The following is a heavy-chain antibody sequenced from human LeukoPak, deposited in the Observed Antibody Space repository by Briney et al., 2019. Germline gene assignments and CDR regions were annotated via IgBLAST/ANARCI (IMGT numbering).Heavy chain of an antibody. CDR1: GYSFPSYW. CDR3: ARRAFDSSTYYYWSYFDY. J-gene: IGHJ4*02. D-gene: IGHD3-22*01. CDR2: MYPADSDT. V-gene: IGHV5-51*01. Sequence: GESLKISCKVSGYSFPSYWIAWVRQMPGKGLELMGIMYPADSDTKYSPSFQGQVTISDDKSITTAYLQLNSLKATDTAMYYCARRAFDSSTYYYWSYFDYWGQGTLVTVSS.